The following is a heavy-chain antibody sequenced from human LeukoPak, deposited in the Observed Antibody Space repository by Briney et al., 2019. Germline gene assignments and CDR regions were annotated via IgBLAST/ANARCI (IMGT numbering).Heavy chain of an antibody. V-gene: IGHV4-59*08. CDR2: IHYSGST. CDR3: ARQGQYQLLPFDN. Sequence: SETLSLTCTVSGGSISSYYWSWIRHPPGKGLEGIGHIHYSGSTNYNPSLKSRVTISVDTSKNQFSLKLSSVTAADTAVYYCARQGQYQLLPFDNWGQGTLVTVSS. D-gene: IGHD2-2*01. CDR1: GGSISSYY. J-gene: IGHJ4*02.